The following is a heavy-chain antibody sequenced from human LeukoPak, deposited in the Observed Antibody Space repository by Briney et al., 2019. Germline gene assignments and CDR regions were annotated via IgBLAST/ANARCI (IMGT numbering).Heavy chain of an antibody. CDR3: VKESSGYSTDDFDP. J-gene: IGHJ5*02. CDR2: ISGSGGST. Sequence: GGSLRLSCSASGFPFSSYARRWVRQAPGKGLEWVSAISGSGGSTYYADSVKGRFTISRDNSKTTLYLQMNSLRAEDTAVYYCVKESSGYSTDDFDPWGQGTLVTVSS. D-gene: IGHD3-3*01. V-gene: IGHV3-23*01. CDR1: GFPFSSYA.